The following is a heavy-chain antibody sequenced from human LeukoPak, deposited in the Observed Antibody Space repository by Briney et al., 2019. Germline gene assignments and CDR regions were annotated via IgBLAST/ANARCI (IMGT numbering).Heavy chain of an antibody. Sequence: SETLSLTCTVSGGSISSYYWSWIRRPPGKGLEWIGYIYYSGSTNYNPSLKSRVTISVDTSKNQFSLKLSSVTAADTAVYYCARGKRGSGYYQRSYYFDYWGQGTLVTVSS. D-gene: IGHD3-22*01. CDR3: ARGKRGSGYYQRSYYFDY. CDR1: GGSISSYY. V-gene: IGHV4-59*01. CDR2: IYYSGST. J-gene: IGHJ4*02.